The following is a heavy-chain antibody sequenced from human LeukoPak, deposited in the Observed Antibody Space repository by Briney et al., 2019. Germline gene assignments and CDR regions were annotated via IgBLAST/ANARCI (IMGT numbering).Heavy chain of an antibody. D-gene: IGHD1-26*01. CDR3: TRGDLVGVTGRAYQH. CDR2: SGSGGNT. V-gene: IGHV3-23*01. CDR1: GFTFSSYA. Sequence: PGGSLRLSCAASGFTFSSYAMSWVRQAPGKGLEWVSASGSGGNTYYADSVKGRFTISRDNSKNTLYLQMNSLRAEDTAVYYCTRGDLVGVTGRAYQHWGQGTLATVSS. J-gene: IGHJ1*01.